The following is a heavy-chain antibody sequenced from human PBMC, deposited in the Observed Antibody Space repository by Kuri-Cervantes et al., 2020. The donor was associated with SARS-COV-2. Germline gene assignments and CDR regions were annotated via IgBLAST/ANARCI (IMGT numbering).Heavy chain of an antibody. V-gene: IGHV1-69*04. Sequence: SVKVSCKASVGTFSSYAISWVRQAPGQGLEWMGRIIPILGTANYAQKFQGRVTITADKSTSTAYMELSSLRSEDTAVYYCARDKGGYSSGSFDYWGQGTLVTVSS. D-gene: IGHD6-19*01. CDR2: IIPILGTA. CDR3: ARDKGGYSSGSFDY. J-gene: IGHJ4*02. CDR1: VGTFSSYA.